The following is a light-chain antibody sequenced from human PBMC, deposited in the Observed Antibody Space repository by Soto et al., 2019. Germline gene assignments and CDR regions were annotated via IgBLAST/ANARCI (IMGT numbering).Light chain of an antibody. J-gene: IGKJ2*01. Sequence: EIVMTQSPATLSVSPGERATLSCRASQSVSSNLAWYQQKPGQAPRLLIYGASTRATGIPDRFSGSGSETEFTLTISSLQSEDFAVYYCQQYNNWPPLYTFGHGTKLEIK. CDR3: QQYNNWPPLYT. CDR1: QSVSSN. CDR2: GAS. V-gene: IGKV3-15*01.